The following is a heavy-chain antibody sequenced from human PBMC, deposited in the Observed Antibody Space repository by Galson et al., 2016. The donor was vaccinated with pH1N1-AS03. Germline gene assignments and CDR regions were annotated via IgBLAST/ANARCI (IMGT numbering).Heavy chain of an antibody. J-gene: IGHJ4*02. CDR3: ASAGYHTPGYHY. Sequence: ETLSLTCAVSGGSMTSPDWWTWVRQPPGKGLEWIGEVHYSGTTSYNPSLNSRVTMSIDKSNNQFSLNLESVTAADTAVYFCASAGYHTPGYHYWGQGALVTVSS. V-gene: IGHV4-4*01. CDR2: VHYSGTT. D-gene: IGHD3-16*02. CDR1: GGSMTSPDW.